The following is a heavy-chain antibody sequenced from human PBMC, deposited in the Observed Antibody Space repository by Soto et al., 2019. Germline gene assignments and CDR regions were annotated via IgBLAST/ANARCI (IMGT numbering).Heavy chain of an antibody. CDR3: AGCCSSISCFTF. CDR1: GDSIGSTTFY. Sequence: QLQLQESGPGLVEPSETLSLTCTVSGDSIGSTTFYWGWIRQAPGKGLEWIGNIYYTGSTNYNPSLQSRITMSVYPSKIRFGLWLSSVTGADTAVYCCAGCCSSISCFTFWGQGTLVIVSS. J-gene: IGHJ4*02. D-gene: IGHD2-2*02. CDR2: IYYTGST. V-gene: IGHV4-39*01.